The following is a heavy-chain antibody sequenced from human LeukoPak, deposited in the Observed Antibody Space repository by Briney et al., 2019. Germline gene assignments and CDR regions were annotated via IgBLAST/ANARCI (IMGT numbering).Heavy chain of an antibody. D-gene: IGHD1-14*01. CDR1: RFTFSNPW. V-gene: IGHV3-11*04. Sequence: GGSLTLSYAASRFTFSNPWVGWVRQAPGKGLEWVSYISSSGSTIYYADSVKGRFTISRDNDMNTLYLPMTSLRAEDTAVYYCARETIYMRVDYWGQGTLVTVSS. CDR2: ISSSGSTI. J-gene: IGHJ4*02. CDR3: ARETIYMRVDY.